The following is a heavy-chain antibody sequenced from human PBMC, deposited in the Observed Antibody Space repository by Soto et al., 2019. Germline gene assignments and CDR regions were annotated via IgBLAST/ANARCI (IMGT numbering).Heavy chain of an antibody. CDR1: GGSISSYY. V-gene: IGHV4-59*01. Sequence: SVSGGSISSYYWSWIRQPPGKGLEWIGYIYYSGSTNYNPSLKSRVTISVDTSKNQFSLKLSSVTAADTAVYYCARGGSFWSGRMDVWGQGTTVTVSS. CDR2: IYYSGST. D-gene: IGHD3-3*01. CDR3: ARGGSFWSGRMDV. J-gene: IGHJ6*02.